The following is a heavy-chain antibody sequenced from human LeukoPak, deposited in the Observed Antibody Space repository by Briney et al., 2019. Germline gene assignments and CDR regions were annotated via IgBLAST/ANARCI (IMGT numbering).Heavy chain of an antibody. CDR3: ARVDSGSACAS. D-gene: IGHD6-19*01. J-gene: IGHJ1*01. V-gene: IGHV3-64*01. CDR1: GFTFSNYN. CDR2: ISRNGRNT. Sequence: GGSLRLSCTASGFTFSNYNMNWVRQAPGKGLEFVSAISRNGRNTYYGNSVKGRFTISRDISKNTLHLQMGSLRPEDMAVYYCARVDSGSACASWGQGILVTVSS.